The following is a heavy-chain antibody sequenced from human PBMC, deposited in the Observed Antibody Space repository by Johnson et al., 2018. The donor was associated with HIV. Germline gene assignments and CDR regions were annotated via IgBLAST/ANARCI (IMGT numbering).Heavy chain of an antibody. CDR3: AKDMTPIVGATYAFDI. D-gene: IGHD1-26*01. Sequence: VQLVESGGGVVQPGRSLRLSCAASGFTFDDYAMHWVRQAPGKGLEWVSGISWNSGTIGYADSVKGRFTISRDNAKNSLYLQLNSLRAEDTALYYCAKDMTPIVGATYAFDIWGQGTMVTVSS. CDR1: GFTFDDYA. CDR2: ISWNSGTI. J-gene: IGHJ3*02. V-gene: IGHV3-9*01.